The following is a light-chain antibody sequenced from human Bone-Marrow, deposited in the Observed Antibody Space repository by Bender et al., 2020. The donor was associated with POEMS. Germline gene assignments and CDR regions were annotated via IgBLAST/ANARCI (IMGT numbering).Light chain of an antibody. CDR3: AAWEDSLNGWV. V-gene: IGLV1-44*01. J-gene: IGLJ3*02. CDR1: SSNIGTNP. CDR2: INN. Sequence: QSVVTQPPSASGTPGQRVTVSCFGSSSNIGTNPVNWYQQLPGTAPKLLIYINNQRPSGVPDRFSGSKSGTSASLAISGLQSEDEADYYCAAWEDSLNGWVFGGGTKLTVL.